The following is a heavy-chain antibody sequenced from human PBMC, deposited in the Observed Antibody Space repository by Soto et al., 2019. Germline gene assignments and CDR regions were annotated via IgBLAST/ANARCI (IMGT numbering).Heavy chain of an antibody. Sequence: GESLKISCKGSGDSFNTYWIAWVRQMPGKGLEWMGITHPGDSETRYSPSFAGQVNISADKSISTAYLQWSSLKASDTAMYYCARQGRDGHNQGYGMDVWGQGTTVNVSS. CDR1: GDSFNTYW. V-gene: IGHV5-51*01. J-gene: IGHJ6*02. CDR2: THPGDSET. CDR3: ARQGRDGHNQGYGMDV.